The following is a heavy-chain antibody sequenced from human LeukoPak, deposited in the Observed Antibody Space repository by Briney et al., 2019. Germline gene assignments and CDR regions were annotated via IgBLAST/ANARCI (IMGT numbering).Heavy chain of an antibody. CDR3: ARGKSKFDY. CDR1: GYSISSGYY. CDR2: IYHSGST. V-gene: IGHV4-38-2*02. Sequence: SETLSLTCTVSGYSISSGYYWGWIRQPPGKGLEWIGSIYHSGSTYYNPSLKSRVTISVDTSKNQFSLKLSSVTAADTAVYYCARGKSKFDYWGQGTLVTVSS. J-gene: IGHJ4*02.